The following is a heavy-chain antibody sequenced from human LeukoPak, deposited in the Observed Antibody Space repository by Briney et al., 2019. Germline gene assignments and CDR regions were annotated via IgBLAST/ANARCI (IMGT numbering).Heavy chain of an antibody. D-gene: IGHD2-8*02. CDR3: ARYWGSFDAFDI. CDR1: GGSFSGYY. J-gene: IGHJ3*02. Sequence: SETLSLTCAVYGGSFSGYYWSWIRQPPGKGLEWIGEINHSGSTNYNPSLKSRVTISVDTSKNQFSLKLSSVTAADTAVYYCARYWGSFDAFDIWGQGTMVTVSS. V-gene: IGHV4-34*01. CDR2: INHSGST.